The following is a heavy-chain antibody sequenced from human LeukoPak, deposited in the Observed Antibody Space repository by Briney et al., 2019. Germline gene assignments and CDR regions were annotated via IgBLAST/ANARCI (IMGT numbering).Heavy chain of an antibody. V-gene: IGHV3-23*01. D-gene: IGHD3-22*01. J-gene: IGHJ4*02. CDR3: AKGSYYDSSGSFYFDY. Sequence: PGGSLRLSCAASGFTFSSYAMSWVRQAPGKGLEWVSGISGSGDNKYYADSVKGRFTISRDNSKNTLDVQVNSLGTEDTAAYYCAKGSYYDSSGSFYFDYWGQGTLVTVSS. CDR1: GFTFSSYA. CDR2: ISGSGDNK.